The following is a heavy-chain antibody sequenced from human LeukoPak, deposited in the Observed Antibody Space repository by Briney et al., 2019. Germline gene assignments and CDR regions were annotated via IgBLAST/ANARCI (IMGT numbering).Heavy chain of an antibody. CDR1: RFTFAHYG. Sequence: PGGSLRLSCAASRFTFAHYGVQWVRQAPGKGLEWVAAIAFDGRRKFYTNSVKGRFTISRDNSNNILFLQMSDLRTEDTALYYCARDRLYTGYDPVLDLWGQGTPVTVSS. CDR3: ARDRLYTGYDPVLDL. CDR2: IAFDGRRK. D-gene: IGHD5-12*01. V-gene: IGHV3-30*03. J-gene: IGHJ5*02.